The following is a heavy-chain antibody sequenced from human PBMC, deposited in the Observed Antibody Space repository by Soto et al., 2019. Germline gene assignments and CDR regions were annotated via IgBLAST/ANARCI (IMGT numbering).Heavy chain of an antibody. V-gene: IGHV4-59*01. CDR3: ARADTYYDFWSGYYQFYWFDP. CDR2: IYYSGST. J-gene: IGHJ5*02. Sequence: SETLSLTCTVSGVSISSYYWSWIRQPPGKGLEWIGYIYYSGSTNYNPSLKSRVTISVDTSKNQFSLKLSSVTAADTAVYYCARADTYYDFWSGYYQFYWFDPWGQGTLVTVSS. D-gene: IGHD3-3*01. CDR1: GVSISSYY.